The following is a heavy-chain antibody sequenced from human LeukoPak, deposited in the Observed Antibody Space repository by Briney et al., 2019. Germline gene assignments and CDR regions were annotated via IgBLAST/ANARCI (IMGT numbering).Heavy chain of an antibody. J-gene: IGHJ6*02. Sequence: PGGSLRLSCAASGFSFNNAWMSWVRQAPGKGLEWVANIKQDGSEKYYVDSVKGRFTISRDNAKNSLYLQMNSLRAEDTAVYYCASLTSGLYCTNGVCYTNYARYYYYGMDVWGQGTTVTVSS. D-gene: IGHD2-8*01. CDR1: GFSFNNAW. CDR3: ASLTSGLYCTNGVCYTNYARYYYYGMDV. V-gene: IGHV3-7*05. CDR2: IKQDGSEK.